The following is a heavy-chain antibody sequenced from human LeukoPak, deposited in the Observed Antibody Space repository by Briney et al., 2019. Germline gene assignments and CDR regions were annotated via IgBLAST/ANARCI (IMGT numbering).Heavy chain of an antibody. V-gene: IGHV3-9*03. D-gene: IGHD3-10*01. Sequence: HPGRSLRLSCAASGFTFDDYAMHWVRQAPGKGLEWVSGISWNSGSIGYADSVEGRFTISRDNAKNSLYLQMNSLRAEDMALYYCAKDRGSGSYYAYDAFDIWGQGTMVTVSS. CDR2: ISWNSGSI. CDR3: AKDRGSGSYYAYDAFDI. CDR1: GFTFDDYA. J-gene: IGHJ3*02.